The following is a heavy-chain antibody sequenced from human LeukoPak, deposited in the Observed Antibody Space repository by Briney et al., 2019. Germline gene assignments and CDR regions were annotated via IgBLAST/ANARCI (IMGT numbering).Heavy chain of an antibody. CDR3: ARDPTVTDY. Sequence: GASVTVSFKASGYTFTSYYMHWVRQAPGQGLEWMGIINPSGGSTSYAQKFQGRVAMTRDTSTSTVYMELSSLRSEDTAVYYCARDPTVTDYWGQGTLVTVSS. J-gene: IGHJ4*02. V-gene: IGHV1-46*01. CDR1: GYTFTSYY. D-gene: IGHD4-17*01. CDR2: INPSGGST.